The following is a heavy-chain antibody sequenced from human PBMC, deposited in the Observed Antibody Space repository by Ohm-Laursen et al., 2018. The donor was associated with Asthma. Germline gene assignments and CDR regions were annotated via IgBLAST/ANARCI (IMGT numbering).Heavy chain of an antibody. J-gene: IGHJ3*01. CDR2: ISLGGGGT. D-gene: IGHD6-13*01. CDR1: GFTFRNYA. V-gene: IGHV3-23*01. Sequence: SLRLSCSASGFTFRNYAMTWVRQAPGKGLEWVSTISLGGGGTYFADSVRGRFTISRDNSNNMLYLHMNSLRADDTAVYYCAKDEYSTTLGVGAFDLWGKG. CDR3: AKDEYSTTLGVGAFDL.